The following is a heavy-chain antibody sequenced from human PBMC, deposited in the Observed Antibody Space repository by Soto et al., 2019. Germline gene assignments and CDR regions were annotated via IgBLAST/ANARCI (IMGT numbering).Heavy chain of an antibody. CDR3: ADKQGAGQWLVRRQVGWFDP. CDR1: GCSLSTSGVG. Sequence: AGLTLVYPTHPFTLTCAFSGCSLSTSGVGVGWIRQPPGKALEWLALIYWNDDKRYSPSLKSRLTITKHTSKNPVVLTVTYMEPGDTATYYWADKQGAGQWLVRRQVGWFDPWGQGTLVTVSS. V-gene: IGHV2-5*01. J-gene: IGHJ5*02. D-gene: IGHD6-19*01. CDR2: IYWNDDK.